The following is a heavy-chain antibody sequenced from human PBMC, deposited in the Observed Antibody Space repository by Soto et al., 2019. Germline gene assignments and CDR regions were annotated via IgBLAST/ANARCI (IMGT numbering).Heavy chain of an antibody. D-gene: IGHD2-21*02. CDR2: IYYSGST. Sequence: SDTLSLSCTVTGGSISSDNDYWNGIRQTPGMGLEWIGYIYYSGSTNYNPSLKSRVAISVDTSRNQFSLRLNSVTVADTAVYYCARRVTGGGERFDPWGQGTLVTVS. V-gene: IGHV4-30-4*02. CDR1: GGSISSDNDY. CDR3: ARRVTGGGERFDP. J-gene: IGHJ5*02.